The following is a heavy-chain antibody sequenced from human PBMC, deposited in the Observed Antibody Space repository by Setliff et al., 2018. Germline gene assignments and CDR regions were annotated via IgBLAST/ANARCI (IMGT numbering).Heavy chain of an antibody. J-gene: IGHJ4*02. CDR3: ARRGYSHDSSDYNRRKVFDYFDF. V-gene: IGHV3-53*01. Sequence: GGSLRLSCAGSGFAVSGAYMSWVRQAPGKGLEWVSIIYSSGNTAYTDSVKGRFTISRDTSKNTVYLQMNNVTVVDTAVYFCARRGYSHDSSDYNRRKVFDYFDFWGQGAQVTVSS. D-gene: IGHD3-22*01. CDR1: GFAVSGAY. CDR2: IYSSGNT.